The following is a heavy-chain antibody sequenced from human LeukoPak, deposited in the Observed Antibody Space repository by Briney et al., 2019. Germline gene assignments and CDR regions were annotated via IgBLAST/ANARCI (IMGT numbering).Heavy chain of an antibody. V-gene: IGHV1-69*01. D-gene: IGHD3-22*01. Sequence: ASVKVSFKASGGTFSSYAISWVRQAPGQGLEWMGGIIPIFGTANYAQKFQGRVTITADESTSTAYMELSSLRSEDTAVYYCASRGANYYDSSGYYYDWGQGTLVTVSS. CDR1: GGTFSSYA. J-gene: IGHJ4*02. CDR3: ASRGANYYDSSGYYYD. CDR2: IIPIFGTA.